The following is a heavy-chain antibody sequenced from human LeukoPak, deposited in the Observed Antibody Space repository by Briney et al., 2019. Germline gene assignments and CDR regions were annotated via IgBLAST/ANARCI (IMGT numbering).Heavy chain of an antibody. D-gene: IGHD2-15*01. CDR2: ITGSGDIT. CDR3: AKSSTPGNLDMVFDY. Sequence: GGSLRLSCAASGFTLSSYVMTWVRQAPGKELEWVSLITGSGDITSYADSLKGRFTISRDNSMNTLYLQMNSLRAEDAAVYYCAKSSTPGNLDMVFDYWGQGTLVTVSS. V-gene: IGHV3-23*01. CDR1: GFTLSSYV. J-gene: IGHJ4*02.